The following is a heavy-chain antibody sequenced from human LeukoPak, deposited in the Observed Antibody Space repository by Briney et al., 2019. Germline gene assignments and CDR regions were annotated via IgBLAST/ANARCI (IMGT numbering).Heavy chain of an antibody. CDR3: ARTSHYVDIAATIPYGIYYFDY. CDR1: GFTFSIHA. D-gene: IGHD5-12*01. J-gene: IGHJ4*02. CDR2: ISGSGATT. Sequence: GGSLRLSCAASGFTFSIHAMSWVRQAPGKGLEWVSGISGSGATTYYADSVKGRFTISRDNSKNTLYLQMNSLRSDDTAVYYCARTSHYVDIAATIPYGIYYFDYWGQGTLVTVSS. V-gene: IGHV3-23*01.